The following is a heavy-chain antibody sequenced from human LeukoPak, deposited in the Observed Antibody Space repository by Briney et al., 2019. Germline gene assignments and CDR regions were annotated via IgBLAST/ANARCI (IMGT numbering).Heavy chain of an antibody. J-gene: IGHJ4*02. CDR1: GFTFSSYW. CDR2: INSDGSST. V-gene: IGHV3-74*01. CDR3: ARDQGGSYYGSGSSFDY. Sequence: GGSLRLSCAASGFTFSSYWMHWVRQAPGKGLVWVSRINSDGSSTSYADSVKGRFTISRDNAKNSLYLQMNSLRAEDTALYYCARDQGGSYYGSGSSFDYWGQGTLVTVSS. D-gene: IGHD3-10*01.